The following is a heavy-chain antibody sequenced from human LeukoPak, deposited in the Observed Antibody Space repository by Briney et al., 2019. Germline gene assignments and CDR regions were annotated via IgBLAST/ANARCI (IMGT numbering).Heavy chain of an antibody. D-gene: IGHD4-17*01. V-gene: IGHV4-34*01. J-gene: IGHJ4*01. CDR3: ARSYGTKLDY. CDR2: INHSGST. CDR1: GGSFSGYY. Sequence: SETLSLTCAVYGGSFSGYYWSWIRQPPGKGLEWIGEINHSGSTNYNPSLKSRVTISVDTSKNQFSLKLSSVTAADTAVYYCARSYGTKLDYWGQEPWSPSPQ.